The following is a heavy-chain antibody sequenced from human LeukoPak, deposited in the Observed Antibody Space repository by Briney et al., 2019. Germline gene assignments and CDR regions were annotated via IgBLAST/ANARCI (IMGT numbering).Heavy chain of an antibody. CDR3: ARGYYGSADY. D-gene: IGHD3-10*01. CDR2: IGTAGDT. J-gene: IGHJ4*02. Sequence: PGGSLRLSCAASGFTFSSYDMHWVRQSTGKGLEWVSLIGTAGDTYYADSVKGRFTISRENAKNSLHLQMNSLRAGDTAVYYCARGYYGSADYWSQGTLVTVSS. V-gene: IGHV3-13*04. CDR1: GFTFSSYD.